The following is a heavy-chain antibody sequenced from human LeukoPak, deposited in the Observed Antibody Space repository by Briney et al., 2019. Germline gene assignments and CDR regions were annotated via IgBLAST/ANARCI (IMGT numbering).Heavy chain of an antibody. CDR3: AKVASTVTTYYYYYYMDV. Sequence: TGGSLRLSCAASGFTFSSYGMHWVRQAPGKGLEWVAVISYDGSNKYYADSVKGRFTISRDNSKNTLYLQINSLRAEDTAVYYCAKVASTVTTYYYYYYMDVWGKGTTVTVSS. CDR1: GFTFSSYG. V-gene: IGHV3-30*18. J-gene: IGHJ6*03. CDR2: ISYDGSNK. D-gene: IGHD4-17*01.